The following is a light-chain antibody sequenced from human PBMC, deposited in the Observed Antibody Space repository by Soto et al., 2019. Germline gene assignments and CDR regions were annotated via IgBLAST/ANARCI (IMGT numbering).Light chain of an antibody. V-gene: IGKV3-20*01. Sequence: EIVLTQSPGTLSLSPGERATLSCRASQSVSSSYLAWYQQKPGQAPRLLIYGASSRATGIPDRFSGSGAGSDFTPTISRLEPEDFAVYYCQQYGSSPPYTFGQGTKLEIK. J-gene: IGKJ2*01. CDR3: QQYGSSPPYT. CDR2: GAS. CDR1: QSVSSSY.